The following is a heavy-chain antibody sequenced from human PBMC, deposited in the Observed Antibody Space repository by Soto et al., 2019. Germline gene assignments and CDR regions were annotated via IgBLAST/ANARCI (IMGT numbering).Heavy chain of an antibody. Sequence: EVQLVQSGAEVKKPGESLKISCKGSGYSFASYWIGWVRQMPGKGLEWMGLIYPGDSDTRYSPSFQGQVTISADKSISTAYLKWSSLKASDTAMYYCARHIAVAGTGWYFDLWGRGTLVIVSS. CDR3: ARHIAVAGTGWYFDL. J-gene: IGHJ2*01. CDR2: IYPGDSDT. D-gene: IGHD6-19*01. CDR1: GYSFASYW. V-gene: IGHV5-51*01.